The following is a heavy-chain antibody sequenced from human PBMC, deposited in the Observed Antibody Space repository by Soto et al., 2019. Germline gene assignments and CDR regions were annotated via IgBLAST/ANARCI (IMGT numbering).Heavy chain of an antibody. CDR3: AKAQAVTTEDYYYYGMDV. CDR1: GFTFRNYG. D-gene: IGHD4-4*01. Sequence: QVQLVESGGGVVQPARSLRLSCAASGFTFRNYGMHWVRQAPGKGLEWVAVMSYDGSDKYFADSVKGRFTISRDNSKNTLYPQMNSLRAEDTAVYYCAKAQAVTTEDYYYYGMDVWGQGTTVTVSS. V-gene: IGHV3-30*18. J-gene: IGHJ6*02. CDR2: MSYDGSDK.